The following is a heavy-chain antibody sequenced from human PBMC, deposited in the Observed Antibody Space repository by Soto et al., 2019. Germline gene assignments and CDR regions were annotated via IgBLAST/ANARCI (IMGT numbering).Heavy chain of an antibody. CDR3: VKDRRNTRRAMDV. D-gene: IGHD2-2*02. Sequence: EVQLVESGGGLVQPGGSLRLSCSASGFTFSSCAMHWVRQAAGKGLEYVSGISSNGGSTYYADSVKDRFTISRDNSKNTLFLQVNSLTGEDTAVYYCVKDRRNTRRAMDVWGQGTTVTVSS. J-gene: IGHJ6*02. CDR1: GFTFSSCA. V-gene: IGHV3-64D*06. CDR2: ISSNGGST.